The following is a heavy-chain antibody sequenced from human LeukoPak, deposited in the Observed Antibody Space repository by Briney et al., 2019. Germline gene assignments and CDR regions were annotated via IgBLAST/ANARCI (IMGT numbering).Heavy chain of an antibody. D-gene: IGHD2-2*01. J-gene: IGHJ4*02. V-gene: IGHV4-59*01. CDR2: IYYSGSA. CDR3: ARAPGGVPAAHFDY. CDR1: GGSISSYY. Sequence: SETLSLTCTVSGGSISSYYWSWIRQPPGEGLEWIGYIYYSGSANYNPSLKSRVTISVDTSKNQFSLKLSSVTAADTAVYYCARAPGGVPAAHFDYWGQGTLVTVSS.